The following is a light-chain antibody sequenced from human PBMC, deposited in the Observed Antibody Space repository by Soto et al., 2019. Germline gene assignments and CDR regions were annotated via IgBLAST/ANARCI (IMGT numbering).Light chain of an antibody. Sequence: EIVMPQSPATLSVSPGERATLSCRASQSVSSNLAWYQQKPGQAPRLLMYGASTRATGIPDRFSGSGSGTEFTLTISSLQSEDFAVYYCQQHNNWPPWTFGHGTKVEIK. CDR2: GAS. J-gene: IGKJ1*01. CDR3: QQHNNWPPWT. V-gene: IGKV3-15*01. CDR1: QSVSSN.